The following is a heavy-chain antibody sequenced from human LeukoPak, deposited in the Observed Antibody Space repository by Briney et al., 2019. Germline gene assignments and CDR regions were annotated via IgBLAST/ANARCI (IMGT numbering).Heavy chain of an antibody. Sequence: PSETLSLTCTVSGGSISNKYWSWIRQPPGKGLEWIGYIYYSGSTNYNPSLKSRVTISVDTSKNQFSLKLSSVTAADTAVYYCARDRFDDSSGYYYHYYYYMNVWGKGTTVTVSS. V-gene: IGHV4-59*12. CDR2: IYYSGST. D-gene: IGHD3-22*01. J-gene: IGHJ6*03. CDR3: ARDRFDDSSGYYYHYYYYMNV. CDR1: GGSISNKY.